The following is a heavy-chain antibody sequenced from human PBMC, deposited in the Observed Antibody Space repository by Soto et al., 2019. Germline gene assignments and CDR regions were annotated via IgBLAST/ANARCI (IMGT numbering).Heavy chain of an antibody. CDR3: AGPDLRFLEWLSPLYYYYGMDV. D-gene: IGHD3-3*01. Sequence: ASVKVCCKASGYTFTSYGISWVRQAPGQGLEWMGWISAYNGNTNYAQKLQGRVTMTTDTSTSTAYMELRSLRSDDTAVYYCAGPDLRFLEWLSPLYYYYGMDVWGQGTTVTVSS. J-gene: IGHJ6*02. CDR2: ISAYNGNT. V-gene: IGHV1-18*01. CDR1: GYTFTSYG.